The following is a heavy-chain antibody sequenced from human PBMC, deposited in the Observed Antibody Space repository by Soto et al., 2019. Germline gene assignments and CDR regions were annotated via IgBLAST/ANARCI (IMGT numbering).Heavy chain of an antibody. CDR2: IIPIFGTA. CDR3: AKSQSLGYSSGLPN. V-gene: IGHV1-69*01. CDR1: GGTFSSYA. J-gene: IGHJ4*02. D-gene: IGHD6-19*01. Sequence: QVQLVQSGAEVKKPGSSVKVSCKASGGTFSSYAISWVRQAPGQGLEWMGGIIPIFGTANYAQKVQGGVTITADESTSTAYMELSSLRSEDTAVYYCAKSQSLGYSSGLPNWGQGTLVTVSS.